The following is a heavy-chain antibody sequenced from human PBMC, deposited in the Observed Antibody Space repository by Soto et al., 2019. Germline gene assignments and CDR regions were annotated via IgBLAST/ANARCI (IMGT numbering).Heavy chain of an antibody. CDR2: IIPIFGTA. J-gene: IGHJ4*02. CDR1: GGTFSSYA. Sequence: VKVSCKASGGTFSSYAISWVRQAPGQGLEWMGGIIPIFGTANYAQKFQGRVTITADESTSTAYMELSSLRSEDTAVYYCARVLGYSGYDWSFDYWGQGTLVTVSS. V-gene: IGHV1-69*13. CDR3: ARVLGYSGYDWSFDY. D-gene: IGHD5-12*01.